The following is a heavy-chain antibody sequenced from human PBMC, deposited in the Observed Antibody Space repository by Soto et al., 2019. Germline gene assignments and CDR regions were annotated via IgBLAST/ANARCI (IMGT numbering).Heavy chain of an antibody. V-gene: IGHV2-70*13. Sequence: SGPTLVNPTQTLTMTCTFSGFSLSTSGLCVSWIRQPPGKALEWLALIDWADDKYYSTSLKTRLTISKDTSKNKVVLTMTNMDAVDTATYYCARIRGGGLYGRVDVWGQGTTVTVAS. CDR1: GFSLSTSGLC. CDR2: IDWADDK. CDR3: ARIRGGGLYGRVDV. J-gene: IGHJ6*02. D-gene: IGHD3-10*01.